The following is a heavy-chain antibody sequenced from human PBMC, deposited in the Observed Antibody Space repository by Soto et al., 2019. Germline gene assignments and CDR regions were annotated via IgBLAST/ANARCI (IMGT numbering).Heavy chain of an antibody. CDR2: IKSKTDGGTT. CDR3: TTEYYDFWSGYSYYMDV. CDR1: GFTFSNAW. V-gene: IGHV3-15*01. D-gene: IGHD3-3*01. J-gene: IGHJ6*03. Sequence: EVQLVESGGGLVKPGGSLRLSCAASGFTFSNAWMSWVRQAPGKGLEWGGRIKSKTDGGTTDYAAPVKGRFTISRDDSKNTLYLQMNSLKTEDTAVYYCTTEYYDFWSGYSYYMDVWGKGTTVTVSS.